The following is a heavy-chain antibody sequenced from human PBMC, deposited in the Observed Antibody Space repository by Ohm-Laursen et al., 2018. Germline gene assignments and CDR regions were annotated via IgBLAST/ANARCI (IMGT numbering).Heavy chain of an antibody. D-gene: IGHD5-12*01. J-gene: IGHJ4*02. Sequence: PTQTLTLTCTFSGFSLSTSGVGVGWIRQPPGKALEWLGRIDWDDEKYYSTSLKTRLTISKDTSKNQVVLTMTNMDPVDTAMYYCARIVAGPDYFDYWGQGALVTVSS. CDR2: IDWDDEK. CDR1: GFSLSTSGVG. CDR3: ARIVAGPDYFDY. V-gene: IGHV2-70*11.